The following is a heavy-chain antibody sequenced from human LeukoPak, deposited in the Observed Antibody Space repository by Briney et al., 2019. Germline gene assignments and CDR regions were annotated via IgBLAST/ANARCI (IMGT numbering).Heavy chain of an antibody. D-gene: IGHD6-13*01. CDR1: GYTFTSXD. CDR2: MHPNSGNT. J-gene: IGHJ3*02. V-gene: IGHV1-8*01. Sequence: GYTFTSXDXXXXGXAXXXXXXXMGWMHPNSGNTGYAQKFQGRVTMTRNTSISTAYMELSSLRSEDTAVYYCARGLAAAPHGDIWGQGTMVTVSS. CDR3: ARGLAAAPHGDI.